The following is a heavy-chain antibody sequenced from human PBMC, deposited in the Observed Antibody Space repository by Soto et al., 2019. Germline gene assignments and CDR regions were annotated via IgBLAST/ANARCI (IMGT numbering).Heavy chain of an antibody. CDR1: GFTFSNYG. CDR2: ISYDGNNK. J-gene: IGHJ4*02. V-gene: IGHV3-30*18. D-gene: IGHD2-15*01. CDR3: AKDRRPHEYCSGGSCYNGFAY. Sequence: QVQLVESGGGVVQPGRSLRLSCAASGFTFSNYGMHWVRQTPGKGLEWVAVISYDGNNKYYADSVKGRFTISRDKSKNRLYLHMNSLRTEDTAVYYCAKDRRPHEYCSGGSCYNGFAYWGQGTRVTVSS.